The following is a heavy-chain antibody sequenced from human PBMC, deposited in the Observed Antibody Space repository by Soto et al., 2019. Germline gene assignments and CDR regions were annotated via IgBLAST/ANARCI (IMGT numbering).Heavy chain of an antibody. J-gene: IGHJ5*02. CDR2: IYYSGST. CDR3: ASGGYCSSTSCWGFDP. Sequence: SETLSLTCTVSGGSISSYYWSWIRQPPGKGLEWIGYIYYSGSTNYNPSLKSRVTISVDTSKNQFSLKLSSVTAADTAVYYCASGGYCSSTSCWGFDPWGQGTLVTVSS. D-gene: IGHD2-2*01. CDR1: GGSISSYY. V-gene: IGHV4-59*01.